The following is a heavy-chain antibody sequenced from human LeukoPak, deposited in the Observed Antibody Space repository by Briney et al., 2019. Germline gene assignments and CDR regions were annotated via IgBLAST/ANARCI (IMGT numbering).Heavy chain of an antibody. J-gene: IGHJ3*02. CDR1: GGSISSGDYY. CDR2: IYYSGTT. Sequence: PSETLSLTCTVSGGSISSGDYYWSWIRQPPGKGLEWIGYIYYSGTTYYNPSLRSRASISPDKSKNHFSLRLTSVTAADTAVYYCARASPATVSFDIWGQGTLVTVPS. CDR3: ARASPATVSFDI. D-gene: IGHD2-15*01. V-gene: IGHV4-30-4*08.